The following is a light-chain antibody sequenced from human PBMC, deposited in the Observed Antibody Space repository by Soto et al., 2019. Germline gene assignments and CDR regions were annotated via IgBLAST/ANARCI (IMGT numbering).Light chain of an antibody. CDR2: GAS. CDR1: QTVISDY. J-gene: IGKJ4*01. CDR3: QQYNNWPLT. Sequence: EIVLTQSPGTLSLSPGDSATLSCRASQTVISDYLTWYQQTPGQAPRLLIYGASSRATDTPDRFSGRGSGTDFSLTISRLEPGDFAVYSCQQYNNWPLTFGGGTKVETK. V-gene: IGKV3-20*01.